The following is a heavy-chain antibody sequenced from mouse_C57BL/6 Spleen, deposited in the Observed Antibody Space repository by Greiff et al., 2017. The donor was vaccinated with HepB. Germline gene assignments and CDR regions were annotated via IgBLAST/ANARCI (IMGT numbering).Heavy chain of an antibody. CDR2: IDPETGGT. CDR1: GYTFTDYE. Sequence: VKLMESGAELVRPGASVTLSCKASGYTFTDYEMHWVKQTPVHGLEWIGAIDPETGGTAYNQKFKGKAILTADKSSSTAYMELRSLTSEDSAVYYCTSPQLGRYYFDYWGQGTTLTVSS. V-gene: IGHV1-15*01. J-gene: IGHJ2*01. CDR3: TSPQLGRYYFDY. D-gene: IGHD4-1*02.